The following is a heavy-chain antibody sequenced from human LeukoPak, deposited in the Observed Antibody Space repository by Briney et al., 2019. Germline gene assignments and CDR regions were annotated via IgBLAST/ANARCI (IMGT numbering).Heavy chain of an antibody. V-gene: IGHV4-38-2*02. CDR3: ARDRGIRGTVDY. Sequence: SETLSLTCAVSGHSISSGYYWGWIRQPPGKGLEWIGSISHSGDTYRNPSLTCRVTISVDTSKNQISLKLSSVTAADTAVYYCARDRGIRGTVDYWGQGTLVTVSS. J-gene: IGHJ4*02. CDR1: GHSISSGYY. D-gene: IGHD3-10*01. CDR2: ISHSGDT.